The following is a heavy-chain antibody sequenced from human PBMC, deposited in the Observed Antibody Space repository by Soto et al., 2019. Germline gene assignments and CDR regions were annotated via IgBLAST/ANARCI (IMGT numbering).Heavy chain of an antibody. V-gene: IGHV3-30-3*02. D-gene: IGHD3-10*02. Sequence: GSLRLSCAASGFTFSSYAMHWVRQAPGKGLEWVAVISYDGSNKYYADSVKGRFTISRDNSKNTLYLQMNSLRAEDTAVYYCAKMFHDAFDIWGQGTMVTVSS. CDR3: AKMFHDAFDI. CDR1: GFTFSSYA. CDR2: ISYDGSNK. J-gene: IGHJ3*02.